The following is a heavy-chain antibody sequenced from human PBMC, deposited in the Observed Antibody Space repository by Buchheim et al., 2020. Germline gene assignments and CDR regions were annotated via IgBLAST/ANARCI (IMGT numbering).Heavy chain of an antibody. Sequence: EVQLVESGGGFVKTGGSLRLSCAASGLTFTNAWMNWVRQAPGKGLEWVARIKSKVDGGTTEYAAPVKGRFIISRDDSKDTLYLQMNNLKIEDTAVYYCTDKPSYWGQGTL. J-gene: IGHJ4*02. CDR3: TDKPSY. CDR2: IKSKVDGGTT. V-gene: IGHV3-15*01. CDR1: GLTFTNAW.